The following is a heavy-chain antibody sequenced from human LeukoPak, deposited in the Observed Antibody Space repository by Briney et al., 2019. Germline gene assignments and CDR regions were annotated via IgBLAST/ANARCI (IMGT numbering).Heavy chain of an antibody. Sequence: SETLSLTCAVYGGSFSGYYWSWIRQPPGKGLEWIGEINHSGSTNYNPSLKSRVTISVDTSKNQFSLKLSSVTTADTAVYYCARGLKLPDDYWGQGTLVTVSS. D-gene: IGHD2-15*01. CDR1: GGSFSGYY. V-gene: IGHV4-34*01. CDR3: ARGLKLPDDY. CDR2: INHSGST. J-gene: IGHJ4*02.